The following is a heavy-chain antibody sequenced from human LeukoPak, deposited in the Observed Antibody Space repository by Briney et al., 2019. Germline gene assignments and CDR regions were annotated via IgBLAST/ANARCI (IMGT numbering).Heavy chain of an antibody. Sequence: ASVKVSCKASGYTSTGYYMHWVRQAPGQGLEWMGWINPNSGGTNYAQKFQGRVTMTRDTSISTAYMELSRLRSDDTAVYYCARVRTSVGATDCFDYWGQGTLVTVSS. V-gene: IGHV1-2*02. D-gene: IGHD1-26*01. CDR2: INPNSGGT. J-gene: IGHJ4*02. CDR3: ARVRTSVGATDCFDY. CDR1: GYTSTGYY.